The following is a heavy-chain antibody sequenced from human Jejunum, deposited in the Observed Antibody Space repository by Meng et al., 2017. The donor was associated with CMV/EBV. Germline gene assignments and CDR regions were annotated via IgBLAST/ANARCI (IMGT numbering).Heavy chain of an antibody. CDR1: GGSVNNYY. J-gene: IGHJ4*02. Sequence: QVARQDSGPGLLKPSETLSLTCTVSGGSVNNYYWSWIRQSAGKGLEWIGRFYSSDTYNYHPSLDSRVTMSLDTSKNQFSLNLRSVTAADTATYYCARGPGASTREGFDYWGLGTLVTVSS. CDR2: FYSSDTY. D-gene: IGHD1-26*01. CDR3: ARGPGASTREGFDY. V-gene: IGHV4-4*07.